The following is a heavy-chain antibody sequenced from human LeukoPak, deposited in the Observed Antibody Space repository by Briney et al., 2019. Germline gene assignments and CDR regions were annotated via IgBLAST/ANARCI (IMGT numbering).Heavy chain of an antibody. J-gene: IGHJ3*02. CDR3: ARGEASGSSGLGAFDT. CDR1: GGTFSSYA. Sequence: SVKVSCKASGGTFSSYAISWVRQAPGQGLEWMGGIIPIFGTANYAQKFQGRVTITADESTSTAYMELSSLRSGDTAVYYCARGEASGSSGLGAFDTWGQGTMVTVSS. V-gene: IGHV1-69*13. D-gene: IGHD3-22*01. CDR2: IIPIFGTA.